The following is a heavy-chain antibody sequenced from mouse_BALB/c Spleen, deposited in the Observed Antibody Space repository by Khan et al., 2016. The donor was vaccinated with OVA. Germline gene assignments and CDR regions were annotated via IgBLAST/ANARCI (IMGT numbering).Heavy chain of an antibody. CDR1: GYTFTNYG. J-gene: IGHJ1*01. CDR3: ARTWGYFDV. CDR2: ITTYTGEP. V-gene: IGHV9-3-1*01. Sequence: QIQLVQSGPELKKPGETVKISCKASGYTFTNYGMNWVKQAPGKGLKWMGWITTYTGEPTYADAFKGRFAFSLETSASTAYLQINNLKNEATATYCCARTWGYFDVWGAGTTVTVSS.